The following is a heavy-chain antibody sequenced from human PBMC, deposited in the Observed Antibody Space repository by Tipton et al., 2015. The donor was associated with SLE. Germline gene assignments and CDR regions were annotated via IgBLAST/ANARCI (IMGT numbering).Heavy chain of an antibody. V-gene: IGHV4-39*01. CDR1: GGSISSSSYY. Sequence: TLSLTCTVSGGSISSSSYYWGWIRQPPGKGLEWIGSIYSSGSTYYNPSLKSRVTISVDTSKNQFSLKLSSVTAADTAVYYCARQGTVTPFDYWGQGTLVTVTS. D-gene: IGHD4-11*01. J-gene: IGHJ4*02. CDR3: ARQGTVTPFDY. CDR2: IYSSGST.